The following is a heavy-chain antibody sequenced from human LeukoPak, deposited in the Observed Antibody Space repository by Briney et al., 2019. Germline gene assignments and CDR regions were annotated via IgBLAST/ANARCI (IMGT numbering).Heavy chain of an antibody. CDR1: GYTFTGYY. CDR2: IIPIFGTA. Sequence: ASVKVSCKASGYTFTGYYMHWVRQAPGQGLEWMGGIIPIFGTANYAQKFQGRVTITADESTSTAYMELSSLRSEDTAVYYCARVSQQQLVEGYNWFDPWGQGTLVTVSS. J-gene: IGHJ5*02. CDR3: ARVSQQQLVEGYNWFDP. V-gene: IGHV1-69*13. D-gene: IGHD6-13*01.